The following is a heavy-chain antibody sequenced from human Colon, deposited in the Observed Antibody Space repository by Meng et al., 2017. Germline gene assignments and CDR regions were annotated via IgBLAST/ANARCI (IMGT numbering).Heavy chain of an antibody. V-gene: IGHV4-61*08. CDR1: GASVRSPDHK. CDR3: ARDYWGSLDF. J-gene: IGHJ4*02. D-gene: IGHD3-16*01. CDR2: ARIDYANT. Sequence: QGQWPESGPGLVRLSETLSLSCAVSGASVRSPDHKWGWVRQPPGKGLEWIGYARIDYANTNYNPSLKSRVNVSLDTSKNQFSLNVRSVTAADTAVYYCARDYWGSLDFWGQGILVTVSS.